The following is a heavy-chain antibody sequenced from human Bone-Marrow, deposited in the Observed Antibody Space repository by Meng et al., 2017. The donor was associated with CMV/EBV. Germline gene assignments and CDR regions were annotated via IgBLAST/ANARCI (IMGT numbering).Heavy chain of an antibody. D-gene: IGHD6-13*01. CDR1: GFTFSSYA. CDR2: ISYDGSNK. CDR3: ARYVAAAAPYYYYGMEV. J-gene: IGHJ6*02. Sequence: GESLKISCAASGFTFSSYAMHWVRQAPGKGLEWVAVISYDGSNKYYADSVKGRFTISRDNSKNTLYLQMNSLRAEDTAVYYCARYVAAAAPYYYYGMEVWGQGTTVTVSS. V-gene: IGHV3-30-3*01.